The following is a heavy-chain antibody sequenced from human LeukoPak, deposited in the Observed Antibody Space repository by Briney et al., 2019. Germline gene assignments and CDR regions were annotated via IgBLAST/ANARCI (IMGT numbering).Heavy chain of an antibody. Sequence: SETLSLTCTVSGGSISSYYWSWIRQPPGKGLEWIGYIYYSGSTNYYPSLKSRVTISVNTSKNQFSLKLSSVTAADTAVYYCARQGSYSAGRAFDIWGQGTMVTVSS. CDR3: ARQGSYSAGRAFDI. J-gene: IGHJ3*02. V-gene: IGHV4-59*08. CDR1: GGSISSYY. CDR2: IYYSGST. D-gene: IGHD3-10*01.